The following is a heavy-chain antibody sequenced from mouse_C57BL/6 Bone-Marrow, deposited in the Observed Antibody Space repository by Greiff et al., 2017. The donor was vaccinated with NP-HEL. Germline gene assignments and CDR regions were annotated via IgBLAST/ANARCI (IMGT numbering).Heavy chain of an antibody. CDR3: TDGNYYYGMDY. V-gene: IGHV1-5*01. CDR1: GYTFTSYW. J-gene: IGHJ4*01. D-gene: IGHD2-1*01. Sequence: VQLQQSGTVLARPGASVKMSCKTSGYTFTSYWMHWVKQRPGQGLEWIRAIYPGNSDTSYNQKFKGKAKLTADKSASTAYMELSSLTNEDSAVYYCTDGNYYYGMDYWGQGTAVTVTA. CDR2: IYPGNSDT.